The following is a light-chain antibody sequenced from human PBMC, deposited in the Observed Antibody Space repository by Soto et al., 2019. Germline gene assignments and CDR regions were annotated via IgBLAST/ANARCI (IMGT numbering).Light chain of an antibody. V-gene: IGKV1-5*01. CDR2: DAS. J-gene: IGKJ1*01. CDR1: QSISSW. Sequence: QMTQSPSTLSASVGDRVTITCRASQSISSWLAWYQQKPGKAPKLLICDASSLESGVPSRFSGSGSGTEFTLTISSLQPDDFATYYCQQYNPYSWTFGHGTKVDNK. CDR3: QQYNPYSWT.